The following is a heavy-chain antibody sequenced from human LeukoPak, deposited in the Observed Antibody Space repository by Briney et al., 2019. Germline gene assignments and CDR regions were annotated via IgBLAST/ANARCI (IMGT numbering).Heavy chain of an antibody. CDR1: GYTFTGYY. J-gene: IGHJ4*02. CDR2: INPNSGGT. D-gene: IGHD6-19*01. Sequence: ASVKVSCKASGYTFTGYYMHWVRQAPGQGLEWMGRINPNSGGTNYAQKFQGRVTMTRDTSISTAYMELSRLRSDDTAVYYCARLATRIAVAGGYWGQGTLVIVSS. V-gene: IGHV1-2*06. CDR3: ARLATRIAVAGGY.